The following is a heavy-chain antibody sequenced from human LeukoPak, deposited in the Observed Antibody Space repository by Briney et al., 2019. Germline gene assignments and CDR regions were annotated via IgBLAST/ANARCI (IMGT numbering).Heavy chain of an antibody. CDR1: GFAFGNYA. J-gene: IGHJ4*02. V-gene: IGHV3-23*01. D-gene: IGHD3-9*01. CDR3: AKWGDFDILTGYYVSDF. Sequence: QPGGSLRLSCVASGFAFGNYAMSWVRQAPGKRLEWVSAVTGRGGSTYYADSVKGRFTISRDNSRNTLFLQMNSLRAEDTAIYYCAKWGDFDILTGYYVSDFWGQGTLVTVSS. CDR2: VTGRGGST.